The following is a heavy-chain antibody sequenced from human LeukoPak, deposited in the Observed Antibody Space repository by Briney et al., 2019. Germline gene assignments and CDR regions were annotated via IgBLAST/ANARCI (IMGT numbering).Heavy chain of an antibody. CDR3: ARWPSGGDPWADYGMDV. CDR2: ISSSSSYI. J-gene: IGHJ6*02. Sequence: TGGSLRLSCAASGFTFSSYSMSWVRQAPGKGLEWVSSISSSSSYIFYTDSVKGRFTISRDNAKNSLSLQMNSLRAEDTAVYYCARWPSGGDPWADYGMDVWGQGTTVTVSS. CDR1: GFTFSSYS. D-gene: IGHD2-21*02. V-gene: IGHV3-21*01.